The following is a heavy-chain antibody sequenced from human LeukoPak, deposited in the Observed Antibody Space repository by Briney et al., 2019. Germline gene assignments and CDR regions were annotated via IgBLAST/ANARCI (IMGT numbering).Heavy chain of an antibody. CDR1: GYTFTSYG. Sequence: GASVKVSCKASGYTFTSYGISWVRQAPGQGLEWMGWINPNSGGANYAQNFQGRVTMTTDTSIRTAYMELSRLRSDDTAVYYCARLWFGREGRLLDYWGQGSLVTVSS. D-gene: IGHD3-10*01. J-gene: IGHJ4*02. CDR3: ARLWFGREGRLLDY. V-gene: IGHV1-2*02. CDR2: INPNSGGA.